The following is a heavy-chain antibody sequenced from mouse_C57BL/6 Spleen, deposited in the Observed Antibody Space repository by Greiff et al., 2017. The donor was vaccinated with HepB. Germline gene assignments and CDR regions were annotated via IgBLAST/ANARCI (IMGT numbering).Heavy chain of an antibody. CDR3: ARWDGDRCAY. CDR1: GYAFSSYW. D-gene: IGHD2-13*01. J-gene: IGHJ3*01. V-gene: IGHV1-80*01. Sequence: QVQLKQSGAELVKPGASVKISCKASGYAFSSYWMNWVKQRPGKGLEWIGQIYPGDGDTNYNGKFTGKATLAADKSSSTAYMQLSSLTSEDSAVYFCARWDGDRCAYWGQGTLVTVSA. CDR2: IYPGDGDT.